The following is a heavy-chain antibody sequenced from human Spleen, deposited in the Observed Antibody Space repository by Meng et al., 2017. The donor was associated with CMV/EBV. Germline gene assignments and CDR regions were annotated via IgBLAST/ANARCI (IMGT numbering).Heavy chain of an antibody. V-gene: IGHV1-69*10. J-gene: IGHJ4*02. CDR1: GGTFSSYA. CDR2: IIPILGIA. CDR3: ARDGSGYSIYYFDY. Sequence: SGGTFSSYAISWVRQAPGQGLEWMGGIIPILGIANYAQKFQGRVTITADKSTSTAYMELSSLRSEDTAVYYCARDGSGYSIYYFDYWGQGTLVTVSS. D-gene: IGHD3-3*01.